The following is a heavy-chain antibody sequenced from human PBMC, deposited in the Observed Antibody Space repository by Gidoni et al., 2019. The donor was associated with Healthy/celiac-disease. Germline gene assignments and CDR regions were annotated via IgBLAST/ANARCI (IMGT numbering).Heavy chain of an antibody. V-gene: IGHV3-23*01. CDR1: GFTFSSYA. D-gene: IGHD1-26*01. J-gene: IGHJ4*02. Sequence: EVQLLESGGGVVQPGGSLSLPWAALGFTFSSYAISGVRQAPGKGGEWVSAISGSGGSTYYADSVKGRFTISRDNSKNTLYLQMNSLRAEDTAVYYCAKREGYSGSYWGQGTLVTVSS. CDR3: AKREGYSGSY. CDR2: ISGSGGST.